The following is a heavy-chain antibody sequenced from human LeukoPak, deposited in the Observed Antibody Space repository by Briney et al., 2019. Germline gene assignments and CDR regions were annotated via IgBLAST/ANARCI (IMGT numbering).Heavy chain of an antibody. Sequence: PGGSLRLSCAASGFTFSSYEMNWVRQAPGKGLEWVSYISSSGSTIYYADSVKGRFTISRDNSKNTLYLQMNSLRAEDTAVYYCAKEAAVAGRPVRAFDIWGQGTMVTVSS. J-gene: IGHJ3*02. V-gene: IGHV3-48*03. CDR1: GFTFSSYE. D-gene: IGHD6-19*01. CDR3: AKEAAVAGRPVRAFDI. CDR2: ISSSGSTI.